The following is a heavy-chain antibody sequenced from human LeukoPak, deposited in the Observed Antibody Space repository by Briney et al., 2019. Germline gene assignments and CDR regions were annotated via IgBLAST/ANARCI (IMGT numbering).Heavy chain of an antibody. CDR3: ARHYDFWSGYYGIDY. CDR1: GGSISSYY. J-gene: IGHJ4*02. D-gene: IGHD3-3*01. V-gene: IGHV4-59*05. CDR2: IYYSGST. Sequence: SETLSLTCTVSGGSISSYYWSWIRQPPGKGLEWIGSIYYSGSTYYNPSLKSRVTISVGTSKNQFSLKLSSVTAADTAVYYCARHYDFWSGYYGIDYWGQGTLVTVSS.